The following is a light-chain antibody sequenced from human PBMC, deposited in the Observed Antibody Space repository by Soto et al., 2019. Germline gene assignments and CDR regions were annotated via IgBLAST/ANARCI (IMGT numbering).Light chain of an antibody. Sequence: QSALTQPASVSGSPEQSITISCAGTSSDVGSYNYVSWYQQHPGKAPKLMIYQVSDRPSGVSNRFSGSKSGNTASLTISGLQAEDEAYYYCSAYTGSTTAVVFGGGTKGTVL. CDR3: SAYTGSTTAVV. CDR2: QVS. CDR1: SSDVGSYNY. J-gene: IGLJ2*01. V-gene: IGLV2-14*01.